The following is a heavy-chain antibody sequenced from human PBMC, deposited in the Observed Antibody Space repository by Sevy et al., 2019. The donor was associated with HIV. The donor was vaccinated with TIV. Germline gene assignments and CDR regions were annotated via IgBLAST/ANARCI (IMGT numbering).Heavy chain of an antibody. CDR3: ARVSMIVVVITDDWGYYFDY. CDR2: IYYGGRT. Sequence: SETLSLTCTVSGGSISSSGYYWGWIRQPPGKGLEWIGSIYYGGRTYYNPSLKSLITISVDTSKNHFSLKLSSVTAADTAVYYCARVSMIVVVITDDWGYYFDYWGQGTLVTVSS. D-gene: IGHD3-22*01. CDR1: GGSISSSGYY. J-gene: IGHJ4*02. V-gene: IGHV4-39*02.